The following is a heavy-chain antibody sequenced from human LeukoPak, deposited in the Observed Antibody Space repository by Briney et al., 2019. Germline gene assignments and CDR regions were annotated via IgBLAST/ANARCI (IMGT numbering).Heavy chain of an antibody. Sequence: SETLSLTCAVYGGSFSGYYWSWIRQPPGKGLEWIGEINHSGSTNYNPSLKSRGTISVDASRNQFSLNLSSVTAADTAVYYCARGKWLVNWGQGTLVTVSS. CDR3: ARGKWLVN. CDR2: INHSGST. V-gene: IGHV4-34*01. J-gene: IGHJ1*01. D-gene: IGHD6-19*01. CDR1: GGSFSGYY.